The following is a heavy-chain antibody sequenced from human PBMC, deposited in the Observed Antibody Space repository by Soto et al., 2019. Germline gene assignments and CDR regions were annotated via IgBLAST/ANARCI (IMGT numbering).Heavy chain of an antibody. J-gene: IGHJ6*02. CDR2: IYPGDSDT. CDR3: ARLGYYYDSSGYYEGVYYYYYGMDV. D-gene: IGHD3-22*01. CDR1: GYSFTSYW. Sequence: GESLKISCKGSGYSFTSYWIGWVRQMPGKGLEWMGIIYPGDSDTRYSPSFQGQVTISADKSISTAYLQWSSLKASDTAMYYCARLGYYYDSSGYYEGVYYYYYGMDVWGQGTTVTSP. V-gene: IGHV5-51*01.